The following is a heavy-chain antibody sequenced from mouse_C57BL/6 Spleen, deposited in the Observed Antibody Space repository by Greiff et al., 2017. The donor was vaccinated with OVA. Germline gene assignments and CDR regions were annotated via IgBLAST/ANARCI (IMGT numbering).Heavy chain of an antibody. CDR3: ARSPYDYDEAY. CDR2: IYPGSGST. V-gene: IGHV1-55*01. CDR1: GYTFTSYW. D-gene: IGHD2-4*01. Sequence: QVQLQQPGAELVKPGASVKMSCKASGYTFTSYWITWVKQRPGQGLEWIGDIYPGSGSTNYNEKFKSKASLTVDTSSSTAYMQLSSLTSEDSAVYYCARSPYDYDEAYWGQGTLVTVSA. J-gene: IGHJ3*01.